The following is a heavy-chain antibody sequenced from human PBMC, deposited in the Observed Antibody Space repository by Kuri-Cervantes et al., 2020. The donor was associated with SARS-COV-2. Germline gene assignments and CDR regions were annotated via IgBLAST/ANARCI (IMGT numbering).Heavy chain of an antibody. CDR2: IYYSGST. CDR3: ARAGVGDFWSGYYGMDV. J-gene: IGHJ6*02. D-gene: IGHD3-3*01. V-gene: IGHV4-31*03. Sequence: LRLSCTVSGGSISSGGYYWSWIRRHPGKGLEWIGYIYYSGSTYYNPSLKSRVTISVDTSKNQFSLKLSSVTAADTAVYYCARAGVGDFWSGYYGMDVWGQGTTVTVSS. CDR1: GGSISSGGYY.